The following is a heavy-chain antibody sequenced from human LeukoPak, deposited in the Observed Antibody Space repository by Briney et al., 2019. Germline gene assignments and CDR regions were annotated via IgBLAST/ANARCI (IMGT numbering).Heavy chain of an antibody. Sequence: GGSLRLSCAASGFSLSNYGLHWVRQGPGKGLEWLAVINYDGSNRYYADSVKGRFTISKDSSENTLYLQMNSLRADDTAMYYCARWGGTRQFYFDYWGQGTLATVPS. CDR3: ARWGGTRQFYFDY. CDR2: INYDGSNR. V-gene: IGHV3-33*01. CDR1: GFSLSNYG. D-gene: IGHD3-16*01. J-gene: IGHJ4*02.